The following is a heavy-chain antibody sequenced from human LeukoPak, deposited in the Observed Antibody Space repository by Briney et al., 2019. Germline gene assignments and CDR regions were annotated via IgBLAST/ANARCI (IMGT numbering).Heavy chain of an antibody. V-gene: IGHV5-51*01. D-gene: IGHD3-10*01. CDR1: GFTFSYYW. CDR3: ARPLGGSKSWFDL. J-gene: IGHJ5*02. CDR2: IYPRDSDT. Sequence: PGGSLRLSCAASGFTFSYYWMGWVRQAPGKGLEWMGIIYPRDSDTRYSPSFQGQVIISADKSINTAYLKWNSLKASDTAMYYCARPLGGSKSWFDLWGQGTLVTVSS.